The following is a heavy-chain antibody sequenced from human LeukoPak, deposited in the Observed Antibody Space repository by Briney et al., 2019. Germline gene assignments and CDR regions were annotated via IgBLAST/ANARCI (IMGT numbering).Heavy chain of an antibody. CDR3: ARAPQLRFLEKYYYYYYGMDV. Sequence: EASVKVSCTASGGTFSSYAISWVRQAPGQGLEWMGGIIPIFGTANYAQKFQGRVTITADESTSTAYMELSSLRSEDTAVYYCARAPQLRFLEKYYYYYYGMDVWGQGTTVTVSS. D-gene: IGHD3-3*01. CDR2: IIPIFGTA. CDR1: GGTFSSYA. J-gene: IGHJ6*02. V-gene: IGHV1-69*01.